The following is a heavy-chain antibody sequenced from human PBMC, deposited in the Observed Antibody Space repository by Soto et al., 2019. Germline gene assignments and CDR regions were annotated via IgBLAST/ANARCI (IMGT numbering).Heavy chain of an antibody. J-gene: IGHJ6*02. Sequence: GASVKVSCKASGYTFSNCGIRSMHWVRQAPGQRLEWMGWINAGNGNTKYSQKFQGRVTITRDTSASTAYMELSSLSSEDTAVYYCARGSDYQYYYYDMDVWGQGTTVTSP. CDR1: GYTFSNCGIRS. CDR3: ARGSDYQYYYYDMDV. CDR2: INAGNGNT. D-gene: IGHD4-17*01. V-gene: IGHV1-3*01.